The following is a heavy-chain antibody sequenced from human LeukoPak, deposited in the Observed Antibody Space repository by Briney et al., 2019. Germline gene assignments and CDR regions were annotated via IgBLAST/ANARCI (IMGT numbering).Heavy chain of an antibody. Sequence: GGSLRLSCVASGFTCSSYWMTWVRQAPGKGLEWVANIKEDGSEKYYVDSVKGRFTISRDNAKNSLYLQMNSLRAEDTAVYYCAREDSSPRYYYMDVWGKGTTVTISS. D-gene: IGHD6-13*01. J-gene: IGHJ6*03. CDR3: AREDSSPRYYYMDV. CDR1: GFTCSSYW. V-gene: IGHV3-7*01. CDR2: IKEDGSEK.